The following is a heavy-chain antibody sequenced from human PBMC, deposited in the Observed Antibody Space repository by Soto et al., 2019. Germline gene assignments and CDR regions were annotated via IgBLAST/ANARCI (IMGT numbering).Heavy chain of an antibody. CDR1: GYTFTSYA. V-gene: IGHV1-3*01. J-gene: IGHJ4*02. D-gene: IGHD6-13*01. CDR3: ARVTEQQLVWGKYFDY. CDR2: INAGNGNT. Sequence: ASVKVSCKASGYTFTSYAMHWVRQAPGQRLEWMGWINAGNGNTKYSQKFQGRVTITRDTSASTAYMELSSLRSEDTAVYYCARVTEQQLVWGKYFDYWGQGTLVTVSS.